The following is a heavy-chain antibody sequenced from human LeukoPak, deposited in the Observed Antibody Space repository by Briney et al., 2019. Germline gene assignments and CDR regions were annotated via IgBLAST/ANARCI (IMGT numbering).Heavy chain of an antibody. J-gene: IGHJ4*02. D-gene: IGHD1-26*01. CDR1: GFTFSTYW. Sequence: GGTLRLSCAASGFTFSTYWMAWARQAPGKGLEWVANIKGDESARHQADSVKGRFTISRDNAKKSVYLQMSSLRGEDTAVYYCARDVGGSLDYWGQGTLVTVSS. CDR2: IKGDESAR. V-gene: IGHV3-7*01. CDR3: ARDVGGSLDY.